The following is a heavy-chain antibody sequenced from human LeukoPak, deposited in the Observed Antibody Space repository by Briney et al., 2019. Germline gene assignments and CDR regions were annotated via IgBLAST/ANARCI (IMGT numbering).Heavy chain of an antibody. D-gene: IGHD6-6*01. J-gene: IGHJ6*03. V-gene: IGHV4-4*07. CDR1: GGSISNYY. CDR3: ARDVRRSSSSSNSYYYYMDV. Sequence: SETLSLTCTVSGGSISNYYWSWIRQPAGKGLEWIGRIYTCGSTNYNPSLKSRVTMSVDTSKNQFSLKLDSVTAADTAVYYCARDVRRSSSSSNSYYYYMDVWGKGTTVTVSS. CDR2: IYTCGST.